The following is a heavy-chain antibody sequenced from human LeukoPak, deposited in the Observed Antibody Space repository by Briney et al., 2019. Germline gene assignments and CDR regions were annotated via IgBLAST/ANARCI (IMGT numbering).Heavy chain of an antibody. J-gene: IGHJ4*02. CDR3: AIVFHIVNTRFGDDY. D-gene: IGHD5-12*01. V-gene: IGHV1-2*02. Sequence: GASVKVSCKASGYTFSSYDINWVRQATGQGLEWMGWINPKSAGTNYAQKFQGRLTMTRDTSISTAYMELSRLRSDDTAVYYCAIVFHIVNTRFGDDYWGQGTLVTVSS. CDR1: GYTFSSYD. CDR2: INPKSAGT.